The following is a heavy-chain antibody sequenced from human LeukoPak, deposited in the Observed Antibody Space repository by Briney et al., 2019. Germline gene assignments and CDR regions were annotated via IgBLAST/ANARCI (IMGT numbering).Heavy chain of an antibody. Sequence: SETLSLTCTVSGVSISSSYWSWIRQPPGKGLEWIGYIYYSGSTNYNPSLKSRVTISVDTSKNQFSLKLSSVTAADTAVYYCARGGDYYDSSGYYYVHYWGQGTLVTVSS. J-gene: IGHJ4*02. CDR3: ARGGDYYDSSGYYYVHY. CDR2: IYYSGST. CDR1: GVSISSSY. V-gene: IGHV4-59*01. D-gene: IGHD3-22*01.